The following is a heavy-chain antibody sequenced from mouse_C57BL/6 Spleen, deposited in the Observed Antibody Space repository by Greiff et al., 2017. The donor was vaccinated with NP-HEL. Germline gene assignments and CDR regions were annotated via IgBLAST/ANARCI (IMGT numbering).Heavy chain of an antibody. CDR3: ARRGTTVVDYAMDY. CDR1: GYTFTGSW. CDR2: ILPGSGST. V-gene: IGHV1-9*01. Sequence: VQLQQSGAELMKPGASVKLSCKATGYTFTGSWLEWVKQRPGHGLEWIGEILPGSGSTTYNEKFKGKATFTADTSSNTAYMQLSSLTTEDSAIYYCARRGTTVVDYAMDYWGQGTSVTVSS. D-gene: IGHD1-1*01. J-gene: IGHJ4*01.